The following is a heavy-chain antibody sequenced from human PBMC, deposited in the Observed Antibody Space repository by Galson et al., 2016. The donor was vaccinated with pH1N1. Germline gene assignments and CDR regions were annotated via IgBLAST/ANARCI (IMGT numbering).Heavy chain of an antibody. V-gene: IGHV3-30*18. D-gene: IGHD2-15*01. J-gene: IGHJ5*01. CDR3: AKASQYCRGGSCYANWLDP. Sequence: SLRLSCAASGFTFSSFGIHWVRQAPGKGLEWVAVISYDGSDQYYADSVKGRVTISSDNSKNTVYLLLNSVTTEDTAVYLCAKASQYCRGGSCYANWLDPWGQGTLVTVSS. CDR2: ISYDGSDQ. CDR1: GFTFSSFG.